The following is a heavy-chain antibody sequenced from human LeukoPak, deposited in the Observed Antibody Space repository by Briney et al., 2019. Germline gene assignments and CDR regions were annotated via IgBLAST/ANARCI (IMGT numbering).Heavy chain of an antibody. CDR1: GFTFSSYA. CDR3: ARAGSSGHLDAFDI. V-gene: IGHV3-30-3*01. D-gene: IGHD3-22*01. J-gene: IGHJ3*02. CDR2: ISYDGSNK. Sequence: GGSLRLSCAASGFTFSSYAMHWVRQAPGKGLEWVAVISYDGSNKYYADSVKGRFTIPRDNSKNTLYLQMNSLRAEDTAVYYCARAGSSGHLDAFDIWGQGTMVTVSS.